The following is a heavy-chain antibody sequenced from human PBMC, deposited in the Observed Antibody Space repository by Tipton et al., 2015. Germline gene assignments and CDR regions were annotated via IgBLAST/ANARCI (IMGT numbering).Heavy chain of an antibody. CDR2: IIGSTMTE. V-gene: IGHV3-48*02. J-gene: IGHJ4*02. D-gene: IGHD3-10*01. CDR1: GFTFNSFS. CDR3: ARDKRGYGSGSYDY. Sequence: SLRLSCAASGFTFNSFSMNWVRQAPGKGLEWVSFIIGSTMTEYYADSVRGRFTISRDNANNSLYLQMNSLRDEDAAVYYCARDKRGYGSGSYDYWGQGTLVTVSS.